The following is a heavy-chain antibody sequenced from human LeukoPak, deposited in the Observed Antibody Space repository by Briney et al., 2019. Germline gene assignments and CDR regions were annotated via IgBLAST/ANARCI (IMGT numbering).Heavy chain of an antibody. J-gene: IGHJ5*02. V-gene: IGHV4-61*02. CDR2: IYTSGST. D-gene: IGHD1-26*01. Sequence: TSETLSLTCTVSGGSISSGSYYWSWIRQPAGKGLEWIGRIYTSGSTNYNASLKSRVTISVDTSKNQFSLKLSSVTAADTAVYYCARAGSYYWFDPWGQGTLVTVSS. CDR3: ARAGSYYWFDP. CDR1: GGSISSGSYY.